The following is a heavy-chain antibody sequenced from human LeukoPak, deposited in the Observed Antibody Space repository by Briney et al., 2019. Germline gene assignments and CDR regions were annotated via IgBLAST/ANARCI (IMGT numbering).Heavy chain of an antibody. D-gene: IGHD2-2*01. Sequence: GGSLRLSCAASGFTFSNAWMSWVRQAPGKGLEWVGRIKSKTDGGTTDYAAPVKGRFTISRDDSKNTVYLQMNSLKTEDTAVYYCTSEAPAAPLDYWGQGALVTVSS. J-gene: IGHJ4*02. CDR3: TSEAPAAPLDY. CDR2: IKSKTDGGTT. CDR1: GFTFSNAW. V-gene: IGHV3-15*01.